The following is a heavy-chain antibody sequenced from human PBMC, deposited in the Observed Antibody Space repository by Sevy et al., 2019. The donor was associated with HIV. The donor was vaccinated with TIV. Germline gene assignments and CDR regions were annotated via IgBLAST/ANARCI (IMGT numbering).Heavy chain of an antibody. CDR1: GFALSNYYA. CDR2: ISYDGSDK. V-gene: IGHV3-30-3*01. D-gene: IGHD4-17*01. Sequence: GGSLRLSCAASGFALSNYYAMHWVRQAPGKGLEWVALISYDGSDKYYADSVKGRFTMSRDNFKNTLYLQMNSLTTEDTAVYYCARPRANYVDHYFFYAMDVWGQGTTVTVSS. CDR3: ARPRANYVDHYFFYAMDV. J-gene: IGHJ6*02.